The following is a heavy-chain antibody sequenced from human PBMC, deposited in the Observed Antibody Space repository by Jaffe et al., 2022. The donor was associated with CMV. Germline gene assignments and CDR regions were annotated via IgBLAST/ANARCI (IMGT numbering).Heavy chain of an antibody. CDR1: GFTFSSYE. Sequence: EVQLVESGGGLVQPGGSLRLSCAASGFTFSSYEINWVRQAPGRGLEWLLYIDSSGRTTSYADSVKGRFSISRDNAENSLYLQMNSLRAEDTAVYYCARVRWGGHMDVWGKGTTVIVSS. CDR3: ARVRWGGHMDV. CDR2: IDSSGRTT. J-gene: IGHJ6*03. V-gene: IGHV3-48*03. D-gene: IGHD3-16*01.